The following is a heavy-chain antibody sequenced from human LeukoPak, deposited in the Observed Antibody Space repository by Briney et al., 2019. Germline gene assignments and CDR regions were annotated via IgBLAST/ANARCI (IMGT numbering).Heavy chain of an antibody. Sequence: GGSLRLSCAASGFTFSSYWMSWVRQAPGKGLEWVANIKKDGSEKYYVDSVKGRFTISRDNAKNSLYLQMNSLRAEDTAVYYCARVFGAYGDYAPCFDYWGQGTLVTVSS. CDR1: GFTFSSYW. CDR2: IKKDGSEK. V-gene: IGHV3-7*01. CDR3: ARVFGAYGDYAPCFDY. J-gene: IGHJ4*02. D-gene: IGHD4-17*01.